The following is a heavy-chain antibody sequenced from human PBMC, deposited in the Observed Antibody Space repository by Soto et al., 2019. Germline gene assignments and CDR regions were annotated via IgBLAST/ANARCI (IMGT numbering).Heavy chain of an antibody. J-gene: IGHJ6*02. CDR1: GGSISSGGYY. Sequence: QVQLQESGPGLVKPSQTLSLTCTVSGGSISSGGYYWSWIRQHPGKGLEWIGYIYYSTYYNPSLKTLVTISVDTSKNQFSLKLSSVTAADTAVYYCARDYRASYPAYYYYGMDVWGQGTTVTVSS. CDR3: ARDYRASYPAYYYYGMDV. V-gene: IGHV4-31*01. D-gene: IGHD3-16*02. CDR2: IYYST.